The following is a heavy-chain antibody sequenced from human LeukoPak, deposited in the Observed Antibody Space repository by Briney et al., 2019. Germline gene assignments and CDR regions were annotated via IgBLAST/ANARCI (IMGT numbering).Heavy chain of an antibody. Sequence: GGSQRLSCAASGFTFSSHGMNWVRQAPGKGLEWISGISPSADITYYADSVKGRFTISRDNSENTVYLHMRSLRAGDTAVYYCAKDRAYYSDSSGYYLVRAYDYWGQGTLVTVSS. D-gene: IGHD3-22*01. J-gene: IGHJ4*02. CDR2: ISPSADIT. CDR1: GFTFSSHG. CDR3: AKDRAYYSDSSGYYLVRAYDY. V-gene: IGHV3-23*01.